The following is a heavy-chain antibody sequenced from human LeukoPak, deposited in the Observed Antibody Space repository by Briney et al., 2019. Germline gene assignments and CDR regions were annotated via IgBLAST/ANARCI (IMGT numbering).Heavy chain of an antibody. Sequence: ASVKVSCKASGYTFTSYAMNWVRQAPGQGLEWMGWINTNTGNPTYAQGFTGRFVFSLDTSVSTAYLQISSLKAEDTAVYYCARDLDPYYDSSPDAFDIWGQGTMVTVSS. V-gene: IGHV7-4-1*02. J-gene: IGHJ3*02. D-gene: IGHD3-22*01. CDR1: GYTFTSYA. CDR2: INTNTGNP. CDR3: ARDLDPYYDSSPDAFDI.